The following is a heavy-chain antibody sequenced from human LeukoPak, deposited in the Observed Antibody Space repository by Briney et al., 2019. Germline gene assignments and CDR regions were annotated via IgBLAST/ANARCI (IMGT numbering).Heavy chain of an antibody. J-gene: IGHJ4*02. CDR1: GFTFSNYA. CDR2: VTGSGTST. CDR3: ANRWYYFDY. Sequence: GGSLRLSCAASGFTFSNYAMTWVRQDPGKGLEWVSTVTGSGTSTFYADSVKGRFTISRDNSKNTLYLQMNSLRVEDTAVYYCANRWYYFDYWGQGTLVTVSS. D-gene: IGHD4-23*01. V-gene: IGHV3-23*01.